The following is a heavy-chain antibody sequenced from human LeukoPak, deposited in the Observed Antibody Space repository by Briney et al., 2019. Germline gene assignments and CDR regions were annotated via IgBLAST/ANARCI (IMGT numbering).Heavy chain of an antibody. CDR1: GFTFSSYW. Sequence: GGSLRLSCAASGFTFSSYWMSWVRQAPGKGLEWVANIKQDESEKYYVDSVKGRFTISRDNAKNSLYLQMNNLRAEDTAVYYCARDPSSLRDSYDYWGQGTLVTVSS. J-gene: IGHJ4*02. CDR3: ARDPSSLRDSYDY. V-gene: IGHV3-7*01. CDR2: IKQDESEK.